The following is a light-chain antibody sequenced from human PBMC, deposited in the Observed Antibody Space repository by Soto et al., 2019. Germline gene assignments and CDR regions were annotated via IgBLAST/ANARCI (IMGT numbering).Light chain of an antibody. J-gene: IGLJ2*01. CDR1: GGDVGGYNY. Sequence: QSALTQPAAVSGSPGQSITISCTGTGGDVGGYNYVSWYQQHPGKAPRLLIYDVNNRPTGVSDRFTDSTSGNTASLSISGLQAEDEAEYFCSSYRTISTLVVFGGGTKVTVL. CDR3: SSYRTISTLVV. CDR2: DVN. V-gene: IGLV2-14*03.